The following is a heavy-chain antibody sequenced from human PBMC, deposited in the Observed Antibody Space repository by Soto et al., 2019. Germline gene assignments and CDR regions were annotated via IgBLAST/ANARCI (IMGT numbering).Heavy chain of an antibody. Sequence: GGSLRLSCAASGFTFSSYGMHWVRQAPGKGLEWVAVIWYDGSNKYYADSVKGRFTISRDNSKNTLYLQMNSLRAEDTAVYYCARDGSPVGGDAFDIWGQGTMVTVSS. CDR2: IWYDGSNK. CDR3: ARDGSPVGGDAFDI. V-gene: IGHV3-33*01. J-gene: IGHJ3*02. D-gene: IGHD1-26*01. CDR1: GFTFSSYG.